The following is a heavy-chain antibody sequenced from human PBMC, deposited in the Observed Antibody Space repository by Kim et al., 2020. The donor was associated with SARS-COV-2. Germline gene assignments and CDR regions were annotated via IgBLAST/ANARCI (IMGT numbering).Heavy chain of an antibody. V-gene: IGHV4-59*09. Sequence: GSTTYNPSLKSRVTISVDTSKNQFSLKLSSVTAADTAVYYCARGSGYYSYWGQGTLVTVSS. J-gene: IGHJ4*02. CDR3: ARGSGYYSY. D-gene: IGHD3-22*01. CDR2: GST.